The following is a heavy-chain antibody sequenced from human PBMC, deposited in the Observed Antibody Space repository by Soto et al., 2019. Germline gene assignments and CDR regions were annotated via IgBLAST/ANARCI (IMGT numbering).Heavy chain of an antibody. CDR3: ARDPRTYCSSTSCEVAFDI. Sequence: PSQMLSLTCTVSGGSISSYYWSWIRQPPGKGLEWIGYIYYSGSTNYNPSLKSRVTIPVDTSKNQFSLKLSSVTAADTAVYYCARDPRTYCSSTSCEVAFDIWGQGTMVTVSS. CDR1: GGSISSYY. J-gene: IGHJ3*02. D-gene: IGHD2-2*01. V-gene: IGHV4-59*01. CDR2: IYYSGST.